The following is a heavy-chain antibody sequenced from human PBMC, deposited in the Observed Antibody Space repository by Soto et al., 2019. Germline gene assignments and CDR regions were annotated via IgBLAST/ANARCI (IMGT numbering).Heavy chain of an antibody. CDR1: GGSISSSSYY. Sequence: QLQLQESGPGLVKPSETLSLTCTVSGGSISSSSYYWGWIRQPPGKGLEWIGSIYYSGSTYYNPSLKSRVTISVDTSKNQFSLKLSSVTAADTAVYYCASGKRGIAARAPMDVWGKGTTVTVSS. CDR3: ASGKRGIAARAPMDV. CDR2: IYYSGST. J-gene: IGHJ6*03. V-gene: IGHV4-39*01. D-gene: IGHD6-6*01.